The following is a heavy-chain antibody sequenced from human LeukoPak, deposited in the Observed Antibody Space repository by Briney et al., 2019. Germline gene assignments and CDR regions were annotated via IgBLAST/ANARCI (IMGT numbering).Heavy chain of an antibody. CDR3: TTDHFN. J-gene: IGHJ4*02. CDR1: GFTFTDAW. CDR2: IKSKAHGGTT. V-gene: IGHV3-15*01. Sequence: GGSLRLSCAASGFTFTDAWMGWVRQAPGRGLEWVGRIKSKAHGGTTDYAAPVKGRFTIERDDSKDTLDLQMNSLKTEDTAVYYCTTDHFNWGRGTLVTVSS.